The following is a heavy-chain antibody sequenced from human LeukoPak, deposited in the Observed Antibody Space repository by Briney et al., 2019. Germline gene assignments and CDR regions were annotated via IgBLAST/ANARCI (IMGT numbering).Heavy chain of an antibody. J-gene: IGHJ4*02. CDR1: GFTFSSYS. CDR3: ARDFDQLSFDY. V-gene: IGHV3-21*01. Sequence: GGSLRLSCAASGFTFSSYSMNWVRQAPGKGLEWVSSVSSSSSYIYYADSVKGRFTISRDNAKNSLYLQMNSLRAEDTAVYYCARDFDQLSFDYWGQGTLVTVSS. CDR2: VSSSSSYI. D-gene: IGHD3-9*01.